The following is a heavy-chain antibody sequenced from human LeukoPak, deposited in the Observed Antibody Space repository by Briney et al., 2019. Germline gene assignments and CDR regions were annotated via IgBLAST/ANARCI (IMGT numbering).Heavy chain of an antibody. CDR2: ISSSGSTI. D-gene: IGHD3-3*01. J-gene: IGHJ4*02. CDR3: ARGRAFGVVTPFDY. Sequence: GGSLRLSCSASGFTFGHSAMSWIRQAPGKGLEWVSYISSSGSTIYYADSVKGRFTISRDNAKNSLYLQMNSLRAEDTAVYYCARGRAFGVVTPFDYWGQGTLVTVSS. V-gene: IGHV3-11*04. CDR1: GFTFGHSA.